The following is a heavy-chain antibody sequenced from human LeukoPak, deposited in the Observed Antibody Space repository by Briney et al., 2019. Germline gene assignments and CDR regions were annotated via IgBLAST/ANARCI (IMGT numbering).Heavy chain of an antibody. D-gene: IGHD6-13*01. CDR2: ISYDGSDK. Sequence: GRSLRLSCAASGFTFCTYGMQWVRQAPGKGLEWVALISYDGSDKHYADSVKGRFTISRDNSKNTLYLQMNSLRAEDTAVYYCAKDGAGSWFGEATWGQGTLVTVSS. CDR3: AKDGAGSWFGEAT. V-gene: IGHV3-30*18. CDR1: GFTFCTYG. J-gene: IGHJ5*02.